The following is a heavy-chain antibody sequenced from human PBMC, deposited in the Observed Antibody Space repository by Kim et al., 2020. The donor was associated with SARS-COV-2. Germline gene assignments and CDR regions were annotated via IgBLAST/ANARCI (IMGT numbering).Heavy chain of an antibody. V-gene: IGHV3-21*01. CDR3: ARDPAYYYGSGRSARVDY. J-gene: IGHJ4*02. CDR2: ISSSSSYI. CDR1: GFTFSSYS. D-gene: IGHD3-10*01. Sequence: GGSLRLSCAASGFTFSSYSMNWVRQAPGKGLEWVSSISSSSSYIYYADSVKGRFTISRDNSKNSLYLQMNSLRAEDTAVYYCARDPAYYYGSGRSARVDYWGQGTLVTVSS.